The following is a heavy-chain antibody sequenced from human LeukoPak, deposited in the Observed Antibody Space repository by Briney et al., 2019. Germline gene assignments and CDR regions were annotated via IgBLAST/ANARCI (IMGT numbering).Heavy chain of an antibody. D-gene: IGHD2-2*02. Sequence: PGGSLRLSCAASGFTFSSYSMNWVRQAPGKGLEWVSSISSSSSYIYYADSVKGRFTISRDNAKNSLYLQMNSLRAEDTAVYYCATLPRRDIVVVPAAIPDYWGQGTLVPVSS. J-gene: IGHJ4*02. V-gene: IGHV3-21*01. CDR2: ISSSSSYI. CDR3: ATLPRRDIVVVPAAIPDY. CDR1: GFTFSSYS.